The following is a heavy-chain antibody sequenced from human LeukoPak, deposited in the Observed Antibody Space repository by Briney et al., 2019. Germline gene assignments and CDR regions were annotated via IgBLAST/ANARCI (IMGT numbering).Heavy chain of an antibody. D-gene: IGHD2-2*01. CDR3: ARGSCSSTGCYGYYYYGMDV. Sequence: SETLSLTCAVYGGSFSGYYWSWIRQPPGKGLEWIGEINHSGSTNYNPSLKSRVTISVDTSKNQFSLKLSSVTAADTAVYYCARGSCSSTGCYGYYYYGMDVWGQGTTVTVSS. CDR2: INHSGST. V-gene: IGHV4-34*01. J-gene: IGHJ6*02. CDR1: GGSFSGYY.